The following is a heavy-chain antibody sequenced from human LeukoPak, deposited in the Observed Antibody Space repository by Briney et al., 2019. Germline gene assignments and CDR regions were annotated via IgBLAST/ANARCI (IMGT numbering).Heavy chain of an antibody. V-gene: IGHV1-8*03. CDR1: GYTFTDYD. CDR3: ARDYGGNSGWFDP. Sequence: ASVKVSCKASGYTFTDYDLNWVRQATGQGLEWMGWLNPNSGNTGYAQEFQGRVTITRNTSISTAYMELSSLKSEDTAVYYCARDYGGNSGWFDPWGQGTLVTVSS. J-gene: IGHJ5*02. CDR2: LNPNSGNT. D-gene: IGHD4-23*01.